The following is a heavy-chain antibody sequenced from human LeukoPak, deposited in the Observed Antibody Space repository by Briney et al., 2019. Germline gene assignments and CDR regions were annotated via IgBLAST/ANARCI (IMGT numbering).Heavy chain of an antibody. CDR3: AKAIDVLRFLEWLPFDY. CDR1: XFTXXXYA. V-gene: IGHV3-23*01. Sequence: PGGXXXXXXAAXXFTXXXYAMNWVRQAPGKGLEWVSAISGSGGSTYYADSVKGRFTISRDNSKNTLCLQMNSLRAEDTAVYYCAKAIDVLRFLEWLPFDYWGQGTLVTVSS. CDR2: ISGSGGST. J-gene: IGHJ4*02. D-gene: IGHD3-3*01.